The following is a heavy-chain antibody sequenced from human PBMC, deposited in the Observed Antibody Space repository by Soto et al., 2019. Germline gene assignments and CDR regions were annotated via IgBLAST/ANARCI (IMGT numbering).Heavy chain of an antibody. Sequence: EVQLLESGGGLVQPGGSLRLSCAASGFTFSSYAMSWVRQVPGKGLEWVSAISGSGGSKYYADSVKGRFTISRDNPKNTLYLQMNSLRAEETPGYYCAKERKSRYYFDYRGQGTLVPGSS. CDR3: AKERKSRYYFDY. V-gene: IGHV3-23*01. CDR2: ISGSGGSK. J-gene: IGHJ4*02. CDR1: GFTFSSYA.